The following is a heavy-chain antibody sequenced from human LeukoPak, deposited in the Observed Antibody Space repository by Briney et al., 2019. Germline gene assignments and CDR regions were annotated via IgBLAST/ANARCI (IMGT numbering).Heavy chain of an antibody. V-gene: IGHV5-51*01. CDR1: GYNFPRHW. CDR2: IFPDDSDT. Sequence: GESLKISCATSGYNFPRHWIGWVRQMPGKGLEYVGVIFPDDSDTRYSPCSEGHVTISADTSTNTAYLQWRSLQASDTAIYFCASRVGVAGPFDAFDLWGQGTMVTVSS. D-gene: IGHD2-21*02. J-gene: IGHJ3*01. CDR3: ASRVGVAGPFDAFDL.